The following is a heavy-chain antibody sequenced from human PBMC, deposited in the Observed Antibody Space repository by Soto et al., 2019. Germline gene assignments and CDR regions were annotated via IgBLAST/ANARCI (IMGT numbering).Heavy chain of an antibody. V-gene: IGHV4-38-2*01. CDR2: IYYSGST. D-gene: IGHD6-13*01. Sequence: PSETLSLTCAVSGYSISSGNYWGWIRQPPGKGLEWIGSIYYSGSTYYNPSLKSRVTISVDTSKNQFSLKLSSVTAADTAVYYCARRYSSSWYLASYYYGMDVWGQGTTVTVSS. J-gene: IGHJ6*02. CDR1: GYSISSGNY. CDR3: ARRYSSSWYLASYYYGMDV.